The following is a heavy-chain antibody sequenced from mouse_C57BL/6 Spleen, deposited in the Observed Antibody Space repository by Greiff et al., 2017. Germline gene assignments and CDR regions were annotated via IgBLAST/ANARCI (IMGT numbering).Heavy chain of an antibody. CDR3: ARGRDDYVLFGY. Sequence: QVQLQQPGAELVKPGASVKLSCKASGYTFTSYWMHWVKQRPGQGLEWIGMIHPNSGSTNYNEKFKSKATLTVDKSSSTAYMQLSSLTSEDSAVYYCARGRDDYVLFGYWGQGTLVTVSA. D-gene: IGHD2-4*01. CDR1: GYTFTSYW. J-gene: IGHJ3*01. V-gene: IGHV1-64*01. CDR2: IHPNSGST.